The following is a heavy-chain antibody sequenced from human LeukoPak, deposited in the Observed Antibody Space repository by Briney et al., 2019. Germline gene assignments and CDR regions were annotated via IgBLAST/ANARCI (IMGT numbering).Heavy chain of an antibody. CDR3: ARDGAGLVRGPDY. Sequence: PPGGSLRLSCAASGFTFTSYWMSWVRQAPGKGLEWVANIKQGGSEKYYVDSVKGRFTISRDNAKNSLYLQMNSLRAEDTAVYYCARDGAGLVRGPDYWGQGTLVTVSS. J-gene: IGHJ4*02. V-gene: IGHV3-7*01. CDR2: IKQGGSEK. CDR1: GFTFTSYW. D-gene: IGHD3-10*01.